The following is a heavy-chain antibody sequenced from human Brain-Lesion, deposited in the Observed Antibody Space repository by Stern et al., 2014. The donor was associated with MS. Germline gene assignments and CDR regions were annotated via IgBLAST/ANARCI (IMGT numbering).Heavy chain of an antibody. D-gene: IGHD4-17*01. CDR2: IYSSGST. CDR3: ARTGDDFGDYSLSY. Sequence: QLVESGPGLVKPSETLSLTCTVSGGSINTNNYYWGWIRQPPGKGLEWIGNIYSSGSTFYSPSLKSRVTMSVDTSTNPFSLNLSSVTAADTAVYYCARTGDDFGDYSLSYWGQGTLVTVSS. CDR1: GGSINTNNYY. J-gene: IGHJ4*02. V-gene: IGHV4-39*01.